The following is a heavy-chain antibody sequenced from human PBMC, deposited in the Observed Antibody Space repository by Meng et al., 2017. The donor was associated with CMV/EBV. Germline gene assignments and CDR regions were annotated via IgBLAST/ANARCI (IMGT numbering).Heavy chain of an antibody. CDR3: ARQLTTVGIRGMDV. D-gene: IGHD4-23*01. J-gene: IGHJ6*02. CDR1: GYTFTGYY. CDR2: IIPIFGTA. V-gene: IGHV1-69*05. Sequence: SVKVSCKASGYTFTGYYMHWVRQAPGQGLEWMGGIIPIFGTANYAQKFQGRVTITTDESTSTAYMELSSLRSEDTAVYYCARQLTTVGIRGMDVWGQGTTVTVSS.